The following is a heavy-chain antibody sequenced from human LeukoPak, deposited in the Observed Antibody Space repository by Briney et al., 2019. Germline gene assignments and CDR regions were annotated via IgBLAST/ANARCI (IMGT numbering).Heavy chain of an antibody. J-gene: IGHJ6*02. V-gene: IGHV4-34*01. D-gene: IGHD3-3*01. CDR3: ARCSTDYDFWSGFRYYYYGMDV. CDR2: INHSGST. Sequence: LETLSLTCAVYGGSFSGYYWSWIRQPPGKGLEWIGEINHSGSTNYNPSLKSRVTISVDTSKNQFSLKLSSVTAADTAVYYCARCSTDYDFWSGFRYYYYGMDVWGQGTTVTVSS. CDR1: GGSFSGYY.